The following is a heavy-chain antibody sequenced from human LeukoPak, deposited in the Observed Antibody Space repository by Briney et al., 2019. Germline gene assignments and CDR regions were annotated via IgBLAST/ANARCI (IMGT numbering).Heavy chain of an antibody. CDR2: ISYDGSNK. Sequence: PGRSLRLSCAASGFTFSSYAMHWVRQAPGKGLEWVAVISYDGSNKYYADSVKGRFTICRDNSKNTLYLQMNSLRAEDTAVYYCARVGQQLDRGYYYYGMDVWGQGTTVTVSS. J-gene: IGHJ6*02. CDR3: ARVGQQLDRGYYYYGMDV. D-gene: IGHD6-13*01. V-gene: IGHV3-30-3*01. CDR1: GFTFSSYA.